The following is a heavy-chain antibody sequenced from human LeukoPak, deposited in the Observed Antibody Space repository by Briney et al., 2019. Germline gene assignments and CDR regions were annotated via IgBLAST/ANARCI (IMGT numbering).Heavy chain of an antibody. CDR1: GDPIRSVGYY. CDR3: ARDRYYGGRNCYHYMDV. V-gene: IGHV4-31*03. D-gene: IGHD2-21*01. CDR2: IYYSGNT. J-gene: IGHJ6*03. Sequence: SQTLSLTSTVSGDPIRSVGYYCSWIRHHPGKGLEWIGYIYYSGNTYYNPSLKSRVTISVDTSKNQFSLKLSSVTAADTAVYYCARDRYYGGRNCYHYMDVWGKGARSPSP.